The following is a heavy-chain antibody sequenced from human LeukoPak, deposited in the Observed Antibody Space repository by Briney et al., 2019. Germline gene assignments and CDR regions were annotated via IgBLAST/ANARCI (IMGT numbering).Heavy chain of an antibody. J-gene: IGHJ4*02. V-gene: IGHV4-39*07. CDR2: IYYSGST. D-gene: IGHD3-22*01. Sequence: SETLSLTCTVSGGSISSSSYYWGWIRQPPGKGLEWIGSIYYSGSTYYNPSLKSRVTISVDTSKNQFSLKLSSVTAADTAVYYCARVGGQGDSSGYSTVAIDYWGQGTLVTVSS. CDR3: ARVGGQGDSSGYSTVAIDY. CDR1: GGSISSSSYY.